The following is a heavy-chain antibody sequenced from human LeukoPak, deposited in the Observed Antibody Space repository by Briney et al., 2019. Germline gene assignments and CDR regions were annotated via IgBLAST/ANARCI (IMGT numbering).Heavy chain of an antibody. D-gene: IGHD3-3*01. J-gene: IGHJ4*02. CDR3: ASSLRFLEWPGGY. V-gene: IGHV4-39*01. CDR2: IYYSGST. Sequence: SETLSLTCTVSGGSISSSSYYWGWIRQPPGKGLEWIGSIYYSGSTYYNPSLKSRVTISVDTSKNQFSLKLSSVTAADTAVYYCASSLRFLEWPGGYWGQGTLVTVSS. CDR1: GGSISSSSYY.